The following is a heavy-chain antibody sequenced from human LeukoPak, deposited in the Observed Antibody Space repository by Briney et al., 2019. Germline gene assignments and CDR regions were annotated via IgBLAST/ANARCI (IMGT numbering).Heavy chain of an antibody. Sequence: KPSETPSLTCTVSGYSISSIHCWGWIRQPPGKGLEWIGSICQSGSTYYSPSLKSRVILSLDTSKNQFSLRLSSVTAVDTAVYYCARVNAGLSAVARRYNWFDPWGQGTLVTVSS. D-gene: IGHD6-19*01. CDR2: ICQSGST. J-gene: IGHJ5*02. CDR3: ARVNAGLSAVARRYNWFDP. CDR1: GYSISSIHC. V-gene: IGHV4-38-2*02.